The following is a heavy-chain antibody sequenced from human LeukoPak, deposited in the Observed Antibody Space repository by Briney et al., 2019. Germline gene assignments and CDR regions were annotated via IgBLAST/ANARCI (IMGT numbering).Heavy chain of an antibody. D-gene: IGHD3-3*01. CDR2: IIPIFGTA. V-gene: IGHV1-69*01. CDR1: GGTFSSYA. J-gene: IGHJ6*03. Sequence: GASVKLSCKASGGTFSSYAISWVRQAPGQGLEWMGGIIPIFGTANYAQKFQGRVTITADESTSTAYMELSSMRSEDTAVYYCASLPAPFWSGYPYYYYYMDVWGKGTTVTVSS. CDR3: ASLPAPFWSGYPYYYYYMDV.